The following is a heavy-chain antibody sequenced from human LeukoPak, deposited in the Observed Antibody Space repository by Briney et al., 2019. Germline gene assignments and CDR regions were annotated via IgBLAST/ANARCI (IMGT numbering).Heavy chain of an antibody. CDR3: AREQYYYDSSGYDY. V-gene: IGHV3-30*03. D-gene: IGHD3-22*01. Sequence: PGKSLRLSCAASGFTFYTIGMHWVRQAPGKGLEWVAVISFDGSITYYADSVKGRFTISRDNAKNSLYLQMNSLRAEDTAVYYCAREQYYYDSSGYDYWGQGTLVTVSS. J-gene: IGHJ4*02. CDR1: GFTFYTIG. CDR2: ISFDGSIT.